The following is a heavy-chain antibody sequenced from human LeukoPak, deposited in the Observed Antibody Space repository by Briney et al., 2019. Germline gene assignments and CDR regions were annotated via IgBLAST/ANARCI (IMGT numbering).Heavy chain of an antibody. Sequence: GESLEISCKGSGYNFNTYWIGWARQMPGKGLEWMGIIYPGTSDTGYGPSFEGQVTISADKSISTAYLQWSTLKASDTALYYCARRLREFHLLRQRSDWFFDLWGRGTLVTVSS. D-gene: IGHD2-2*01. J-gene: IGHJ2*01. CDR3: ARRLREFHLLRQRSDWFFDL. CDR1: GYNFNTYW. CDR2: IYPGTSDT. V-gene: IGHV5-51*01.